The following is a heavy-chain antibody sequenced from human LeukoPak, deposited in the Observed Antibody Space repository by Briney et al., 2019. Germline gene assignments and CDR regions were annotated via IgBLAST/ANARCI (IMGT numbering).Heavy chain of an antibody. D-gene: IGHD3-10*01. Sequence: SETLSLTCTVSGGSISSYYWSWIRQPPGKGLEWIGYIYYSGSTNYNPSLKSRVTISVDTSKNQFSLKLSSVTAADTAVYYCARVEYYYGSGSYFDHWGQGTLVTVSS. J-gene: IGHJ4*02. CDR2: IYYSGST. CDR3: ARVEYYYGSGSYFDH. CDR1: GGSISSYY. V-gene: IGHV4-59*01.